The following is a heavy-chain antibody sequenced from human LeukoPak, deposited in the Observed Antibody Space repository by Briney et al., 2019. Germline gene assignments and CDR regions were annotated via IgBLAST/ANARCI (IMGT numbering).Heavy chain of an antibody. V-gene: IGHV3-30-3*01. CDR2: ISYDGSNK. CDR3: ARHSSGWLFDY. Sequence: GGSLRLSCAASGFTFSSYAMHWVRQAPGKGLEWVAVISYDGSNKNYADSVKGRFTISRDNSKNTLYLQMNSLRAEDTAVYYCARHSSGWLFDYWGQGTLVTVSS. D-gene: IGHD6-19*01. J-gene: IGHJ4*02. CDR1: GFTFSSYA.